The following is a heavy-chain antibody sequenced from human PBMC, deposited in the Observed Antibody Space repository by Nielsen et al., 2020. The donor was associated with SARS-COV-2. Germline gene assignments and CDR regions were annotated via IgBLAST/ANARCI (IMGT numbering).Heavy chain of an antibody. J-gene: IGHJ6*02. CDR3: ARAGRVRGVGGYYYGMDV. CDR2: INPSGGST. Sequence: ASVQVSCKASGYTFTSYYMHWVRQAPGQGLEWMGIINPSGGSTSYAQKFQGRVTVTRDTSTSTVYMELSSLRSEDTAVYYCARAGRVRGVGGYYYGMDVWGQGTTVTVSS. D-gene: IGHD3-10*01. CDR1: GYTFTSYY. V-gene: IGHV1-46*01.